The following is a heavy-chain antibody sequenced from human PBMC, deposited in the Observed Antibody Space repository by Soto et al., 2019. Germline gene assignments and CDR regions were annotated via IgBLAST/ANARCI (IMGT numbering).Heavy chain of an antibody. Sequence: GSLRLSCAASGFTFSSYGMHWVRQAPGKGLEWVAVISYDGSNKYYADSVKGRFTISRDNSKNTLYLQMNSLRAEDTAVYYCAKGGLLWFGELFDYWGQGTLVTVSS. D-gene: IGHD3-10*01. CDR1: GFTFSSYG. V-gene: IGHV3-30*18. J-gene: IGHJ4*02. CDR2: ISYDGSNK. CDR3: AKGGLLWFGELFDY.